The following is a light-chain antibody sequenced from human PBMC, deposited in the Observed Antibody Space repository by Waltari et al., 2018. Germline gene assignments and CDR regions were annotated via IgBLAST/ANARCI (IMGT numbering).Light chain of an antibody. CDR2: AAS. Sequence: ATQLTQSPSSLSASIRDSVTMTCRASKGIRGNLTWYQQKAGRAPKLLIYAASSLESGVPSRFSGSGSGTDFTLTISSLQPEDFATYYCQQFYSYPLTFGGGTKVEIK. CDR1: KGIRGN. V-gene: IGKV1-13*02. CDR3: QQFYSYPLT. J-gene: IGKJ4*01.